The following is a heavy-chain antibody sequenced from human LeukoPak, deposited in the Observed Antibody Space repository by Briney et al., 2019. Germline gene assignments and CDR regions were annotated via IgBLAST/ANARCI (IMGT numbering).Heavy chain of an antibody. CDR2: ISGSGGST. V-gene: IGHV3-23*01. CDR3: AKDLIMITFGGVIVIPSYFDY. Sequence: GGSLRLSCAASGFTFSSYAMSWVRQAPGKGLEWVSAISGSGGSTYYADSVKARFTISRDNSKNTLYLQMNSLRAEDTAVYYCAKDLIMITFGGVIVIPSYFDYWGQGTLVTVS. D-gene: IGHD3-16*02. J-gene: IGHJ4*02. CDR1: GFTFSSYA.